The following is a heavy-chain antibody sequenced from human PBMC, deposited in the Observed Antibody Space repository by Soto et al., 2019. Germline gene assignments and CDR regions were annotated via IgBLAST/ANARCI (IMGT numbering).Heavy chain of an antibody. D-gene: IGHD6-19*01. Sequence: PSETLSLTCTVSGGSVSSGSYYLSWILHPPGKGLEWSGYIYYSWSNNYNPSLKSRVTISVETSKNQFSLKLSSVTAADTAVYYCARGSSGWLLIDYWGQGTLVTVSS. V-gene: IGHV4-61*01. CDR2: IYYSWSN. J-gene: IGHJ4*02. CDR1: GGSVSSGSYY. CDR3: ARGSSGWLLIDY.